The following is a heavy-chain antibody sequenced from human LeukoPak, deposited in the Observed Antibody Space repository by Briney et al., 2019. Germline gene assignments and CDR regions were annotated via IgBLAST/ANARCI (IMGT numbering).Heavy chain of an antibody. Sequence: PSETLSLTCAVSDYSLSRAYFWGWIRQPPGKGLEWIGSFYHSGTTYYNPSLKSRVTISEDTSKNQFSLKLSSVTAADTAVYYCARRWLGDFDYWGQGTLVTVSS. D-gene: IGHD1-26*01. V-gene: IGHV4-38-2*01. CDR1: DYSLSRAYF. CDR3: ARRWLGDFDY. CDR2: FYHSGTT. J-gene: IGHJ4*02.